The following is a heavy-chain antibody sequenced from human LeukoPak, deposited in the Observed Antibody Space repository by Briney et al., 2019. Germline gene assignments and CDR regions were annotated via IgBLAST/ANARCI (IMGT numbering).Heavy chain of an antibody. D-gene: IGHD4-17*01. V-gene: IGHV3-72*01. CDR2: TRSKARGYTT. Sequence: GGSLRLSCATSGFTFSDHYMDWVRQAPGKGLEWVARTRSKARGYTTEYAASVKGSFTVSRDESMNSLYLQMNSLKTEDTAVYYCARGPTVTFNYHYGMDVWGQGTTVTVSS. CDR3: ARGPTVTFNYHYGMDV. J-gene: IGHJ6*02. CDR1: GFTFSDHY.